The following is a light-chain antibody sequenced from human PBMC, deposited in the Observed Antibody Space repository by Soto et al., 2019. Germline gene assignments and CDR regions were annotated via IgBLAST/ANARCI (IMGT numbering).Light chain of an antibody. CDR3: QQYGSSPWT. CDR2: GAS. V-gene: IGKV3-20*01. J-gene: IGKJ1*01. Sequence: TQSPSTLSGSVVDIVTITCRASQTISSWLAWYQQKPGQAPRLLIYGASSRATDIPDRFSGSGSGTDFTLTISRLEPEDFAVYYCQQYGSSPWTFGQGTKVDI. CDR1: QTISSW.